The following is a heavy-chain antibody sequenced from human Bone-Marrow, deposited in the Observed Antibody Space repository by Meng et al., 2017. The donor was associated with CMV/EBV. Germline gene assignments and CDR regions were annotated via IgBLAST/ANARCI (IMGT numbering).Heavy chain of an antibody. D-gene: IGHD3-16*01. Sequence: GESLKISCAASGFTFSSYEMNWVRQAPGKGLEWVAYISYSGSTIYYAESVKGRFTISRDNAMNSVSLQMNSLRVEDTALYYCATDYVPNYWGPGTLVTVSS. V-gene: IGHV3-48*03. CDR2: ISYSGSTI. CDR1: GFTFSSYE. J-gene: IGHJ4*02. CDR3: ATDYVPNY.